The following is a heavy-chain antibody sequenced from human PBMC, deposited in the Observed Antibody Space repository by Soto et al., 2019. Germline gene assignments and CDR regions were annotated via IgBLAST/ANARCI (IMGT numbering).Heavy chain of an antibody. D-gene: IGHD6-19*01. V-gene: IGHV5-10-1*01. CDR2: IDPSKSYT. CDR1: GYSFTSYW. CDR3: ARLGAVAGRDYFDY. Sequence: GESLKISCKGSGYSFTSYWITWVRQMPGKGLEWMGRIDPSKSYTNYSPSFQGHVTISVDKSISTAYLQWSSLKASDTAMYYCARLGAVAGRDYFDYWGQGTLVTVSS. J-gene: IGHJ4*02.